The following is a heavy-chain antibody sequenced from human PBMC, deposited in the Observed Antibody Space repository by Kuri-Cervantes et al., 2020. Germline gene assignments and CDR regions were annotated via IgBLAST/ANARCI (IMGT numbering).Heavy chain of an antibody. CDR1: GFTFGSYG. D-gene: IGHD1-26*01. V-gene: IGHV3-33*01. CDR2: IWYDGSNK. Sequence: GESLKISCAASGFTFGSYGMHWVRQAPGKGLEWVAVIWYDGSNKYYADSVKGRFTISRDNSKNTLYLQMNSLRAEDTAVYYCARDSGSYPDYWGQGTLVTVSS. CDR3: ARDSGSYPDY. J-gene: IGHJ4*02.